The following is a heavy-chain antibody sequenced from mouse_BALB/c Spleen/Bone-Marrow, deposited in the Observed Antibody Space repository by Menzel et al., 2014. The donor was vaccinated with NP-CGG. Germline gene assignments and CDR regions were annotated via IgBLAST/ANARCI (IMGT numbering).Heavy chain of an antibody. D-gene: IGHD1-3*01. Sequence: EVQLQQSGAELVKPGASVKLSCTASGFNIKDAYMHWVKQRPEQGLEWIGRIAPGNGNTQYDPKFQGKATITADTSSNTAYLHLISLTTEDTAVYSCVRSPGEVNYWGQGTLVTVSA. V-gene: IGHV14-3*02. CDR2: IAPGNGNT. CDR1: GFNIKDAY. J-gene: IGHJ3*01. CDR3: VRSPGEVNY.